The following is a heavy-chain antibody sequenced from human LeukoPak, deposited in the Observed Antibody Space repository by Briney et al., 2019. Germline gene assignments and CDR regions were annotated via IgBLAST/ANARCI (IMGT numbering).Heavy chain of an antibody. CDR3: AKRTGATTGFDY. CDR1: GFTFSSYA. Sequence: PGGSLRLSCAASGFTFSSYAMSWVRQAPGKGLEWVSAISGSGGSTYYADSVKGRFTISRDNSKNTVCLQMNSLRAEDTAIYYCAKRTGATTGFDYWGQGTLVTVSS. D-gene: IGHD1-26*01. CDR2: ISGSGGST. V-gene: IGHV3-23*01. J-gene: IGHJ4*02.